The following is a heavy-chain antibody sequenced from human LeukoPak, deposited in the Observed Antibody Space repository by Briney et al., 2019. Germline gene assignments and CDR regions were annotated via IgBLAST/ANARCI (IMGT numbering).Heavy chain of an antibody. CDR1: GITFSSYS. D-gene: IGHD5-18*01. CDR2: ISSFSGTI. J-gene: IGHJ4*02. V-gene: IGHV3-48*01. Sequence: GGSLRLSCVASGITFSSYSMNWVRQAPGKGLEWVSYISSFSGTINYADSVKGRFTISRDNAKNSLYLQMNSLRAEDTAVYYCARDPHTAMALFDYWGQGTLVTVSS. CDR3: ARDPHTAMALFDY.